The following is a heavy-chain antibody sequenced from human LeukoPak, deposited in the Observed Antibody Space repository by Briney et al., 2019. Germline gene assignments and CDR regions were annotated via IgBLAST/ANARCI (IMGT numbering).Heavy chain of an antibody. Sequence: SETLSLTCTVPGGSISSYYWSWIRQPPGKGLEWIGYIYYSGSTNYNPSLKSRVTISVDTSKNQFSLKLSSVTAADTAVYYCARATYDFWSGYSYYYYGMDVWGQGTTVTVSS. CDR1: GGSISSYY. CDR3: ARATYDFWSGYSYYYYGMDV. D-gene: IGHD3-3*01. CDR2: IYYSGST. J-gene: IGHJ6*02. V-gene: IGHV4-59*01.